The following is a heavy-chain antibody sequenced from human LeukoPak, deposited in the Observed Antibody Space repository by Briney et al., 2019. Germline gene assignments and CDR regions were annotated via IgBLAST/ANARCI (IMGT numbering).Heavy chain of an antibody. CDR3: AKDRASYYDILTGGMDV. Sequence: GGSLRLSCAASGFTFDDYAMHWVRQAPGKGLEWVSLISWDGGSTHYADSVKGRFTISRDNSKNSLYLQMNSLRAEDTALYYCAKDRASYYDILTGGMDVWGQGTTVTVSS. J-gene: IGHJ6*02. D-gene: IGHD3-9*01. CDR2: ISWDGGST. CDR1: GFTFDDYA. V-gene: IGHV3-43D*03.